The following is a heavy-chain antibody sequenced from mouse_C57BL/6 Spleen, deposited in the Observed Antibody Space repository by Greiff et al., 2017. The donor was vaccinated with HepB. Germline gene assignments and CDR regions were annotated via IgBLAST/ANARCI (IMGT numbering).Heavy chain of an antibody. D-gene: IGHD2-3*01. Sequence: VKLQQSGAELVRPGTSVKVSCKASGYAFTNYLIEWVKQRPGQGLEWIGVINPGSGGTNYNEKFKGKATLTADKSSSTAYMQLSSLTSEDSAVYFCARSKDGYYGYWGQGTTLTVSS. CDR1: GYAFTNYL. CDR2: INPGSGGT. V-gene: IGHV1-54*01. CDR3: ARSKDGYYGY. J-gene: IGHJ2*01.